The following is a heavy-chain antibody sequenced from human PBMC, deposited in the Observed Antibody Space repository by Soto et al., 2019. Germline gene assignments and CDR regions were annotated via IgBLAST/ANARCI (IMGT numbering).Heavy chain of an antibody. V-gene: IGHV4-39*01. J-gene: IGHJ4*01. D-gene: IGHD3-16*01. Sequence: SEPLSLPCTVSGGSTNINYHYRGWVRQPPGKGPDWIGSIYYSGETYSNPSLRSRVTISKDTSKNQISLKLSSVTAADTAIYYCARHGGGFDYWGHGALVT. CDR1: GGSTNINYHY. CDR2: IYYSGET. CDR3: ARHGGGFDY.